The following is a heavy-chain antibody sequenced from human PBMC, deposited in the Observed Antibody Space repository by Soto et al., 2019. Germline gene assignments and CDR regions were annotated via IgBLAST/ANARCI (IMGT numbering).Heavy chain of an antibody. Sequence: QVQLVQPGPGVKKPGASVKFSFKASGYFFTNSSLTWGGRAPGQGLEWIGIIIPNGGSTNYAQNFQGRVTMTRDTSTSTVYMDLSSLRSEDTAVYYCTRGLASGDYWGQGTLITVSS. D-gene: IGHD6-6*01. CDR1: GYFFTNSS. V-gene: IGHV1-46*03. CDR3: TRGLASGDY. CDR2: IIPNGGST. J-gene: IGHJ4*02.